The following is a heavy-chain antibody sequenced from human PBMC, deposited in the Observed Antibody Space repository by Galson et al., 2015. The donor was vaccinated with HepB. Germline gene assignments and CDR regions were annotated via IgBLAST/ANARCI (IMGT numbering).Heavy chain of an antibody. D-gene: IGHD3-16*02. V-gene: IGHV4-61*08. CDR3: ARMSAYDNVWGTYRPYYGVDV. CDR2: IYYTGST. Sequence: LSLTCTVSGGSVSSGDSYWSWIRQPPGKGLEWIGYIYYTGSTNYMPSLKSRVTISLETSKNQFSLNLSSVTAADTAIYYCARMSAYDNVWGTYRPYYGVDVWGQGTTVIVSS. J-gene: IGHJ6*02. CDR1: GGSVSSGDSY.